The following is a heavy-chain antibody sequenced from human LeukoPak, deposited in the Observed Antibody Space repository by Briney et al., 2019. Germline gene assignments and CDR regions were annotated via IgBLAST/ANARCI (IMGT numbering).Heavy chain of an antibody. CDR1: GYSISSGYY. V-gene: IGHV4-38-2*02. J-gene: IGHJ4*02. CDR3: ARRGVSYSSSWYSTTDYYFDY. CDR2: IYHSGST. D-gene: IGHD6-13*01. Sequence: PSETLSLTCTVSGYSISSGYYWGWIRQPPGKGLEWIGSIYHSGSTYYNPSLKSRVTISVDTSKNQFSLKLSSVTAADTAVYYCARRGVSYSSSWYSTTDYYFDYWGQGTLVTVSS.